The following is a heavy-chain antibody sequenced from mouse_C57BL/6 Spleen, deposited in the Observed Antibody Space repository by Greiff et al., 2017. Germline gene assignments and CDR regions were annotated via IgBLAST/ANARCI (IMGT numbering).Heavy chain of an antibody. D-gene: IGHD1-1*01. CDR2: INPGSGGT. J-gene: IGHJ2*01. V-gene: IGHV1-54*01. CDR1: GYAFTNYL. CDR3: ARFPYSYYGSSMFDY. Sequence: VQLVESGAELVRPGTSVKVSCKASGYAFTNYLIEWVKQRPGQGLERIGVINPGSGGTNYNEKFKGKETLTADKSSSTAYMQLSSLTSEDSAVYFCARFPYSYYGSSMFDYWGQGTTLTVSS.